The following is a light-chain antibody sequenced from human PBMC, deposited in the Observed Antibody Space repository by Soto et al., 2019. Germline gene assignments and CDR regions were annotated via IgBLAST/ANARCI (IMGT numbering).Light chain of an antibody. Sequence: EIVLTQSPATLSFSPGERATLSCRASQSVSSYLAWYQQKPGQAPRLLIYDASNRATGIPARFSGSGSGTDFTLTISSLEPEDFAVYYCQQRSNWPRNTFGQGTKLEIK. CDR3: QQRSNWPRNT. CDR2: DAS. V-gene: IGKV3-11*01. J-gene: IGKJ2*01. CDR1: QSVSSY.